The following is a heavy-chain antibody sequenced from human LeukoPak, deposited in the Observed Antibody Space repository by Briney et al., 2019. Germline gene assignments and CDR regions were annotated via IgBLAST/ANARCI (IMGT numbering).Heavy chain of an antibody. CDR1: GYTFTCYY. J-gene: IGHJ4*02. Sequence: ASVKVSCKASGYTFTCYYMHWVRQAPGQGLEWMGRISPNSGGTNYAQKFQGRVTMTRDTSISTAYMELSRLRSDDTAVYYCARAYYYDSSGYFGELDYWGQGTLVTVSS. V-gene: IGHV1-2*06. D-gene: IGHD3-22*01. CDR3: ARAYYYDSSGYFGELDY. CDR2: ISPNSGGT.